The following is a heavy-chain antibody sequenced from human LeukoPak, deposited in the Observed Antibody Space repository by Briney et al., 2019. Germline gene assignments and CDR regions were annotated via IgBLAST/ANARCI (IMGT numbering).Heavy chain of an antibody. J-gene: IGHJ5*02. V-gene: IGHV1-69*01. CDR1: GGTFSSYA. CDR3: ARGDIVVVPAAISLFDP. Sequence: VASVKVSCKASGGTFSSYAISWVRQAPGQGLEWMGGIIPIFGTANYAQKFQGRVTITADESTSTAYMALSSLRSEDTAVYYCARGDIVVVPAAISLFDPWGQGTLVTVSS. D-gene: IGHD2-2*01. CDR2: IIPIFGTA.